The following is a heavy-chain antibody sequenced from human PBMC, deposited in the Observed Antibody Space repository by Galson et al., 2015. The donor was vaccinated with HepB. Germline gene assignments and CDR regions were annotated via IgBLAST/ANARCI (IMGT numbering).Heavy chain of an antibody. D-gene: IGHD7-27*01. J-gene: IGHJ4*02. CDR1: GNTYTSYS. CDR2: INPSGGTT. Sequence: SVKVSCKTSGNTYTSYSIHWVRQAPGQGLEWMGVINPSGGTTTYAQKLQGRITVTTETSTSTVYMELSSLRSEDTDVYFCVRTWGYWGQGTLVTVSS. CDR3: VRTWGY. V-gene: IGHV1-46*04.